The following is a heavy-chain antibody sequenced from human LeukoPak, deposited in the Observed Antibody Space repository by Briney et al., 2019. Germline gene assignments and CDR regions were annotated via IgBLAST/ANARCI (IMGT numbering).Heavy chain of an antibody. J-gene: IGHJ5*02. Sequence: ASVKVSCKASGYTFTSYYMHWVRQAPGQGLEWMEIINPSGGSTSYAQKFQGRVTMTRDTSTSTVYMELSSLRSEDTAVYYCAGYGGNKGIDPWGQGTLVTVSS. D-gene: IGHD4-23*01. CDR1: GYTFTSYY. V-gene: IGHV1-46*01. CDR3: AGYGGNKGIDP. CDR2: INPSGGST.